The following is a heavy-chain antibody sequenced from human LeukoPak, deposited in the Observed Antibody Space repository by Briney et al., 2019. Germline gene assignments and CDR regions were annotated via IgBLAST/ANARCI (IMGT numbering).Heavy chain of an antibody. CDR1: GGSFSGYY. CDR3: ARALQQLASYYSYYGMDV. J-gene: IGHJ6*02. Sequence: PSETLSLTCAVYGGSFSGYYWSWIRQPPGKGLEWIGEINHSGSTNYNPSLKSRVTISVDTSKNQFSLKLSSVTAADTAVYYCARALQQLASYYSYYGMDVWGQGTTVTVSS. CDR2: INHSGST. V-gene: IGHV4-34*01. D-gene: IGHD6-13*01.